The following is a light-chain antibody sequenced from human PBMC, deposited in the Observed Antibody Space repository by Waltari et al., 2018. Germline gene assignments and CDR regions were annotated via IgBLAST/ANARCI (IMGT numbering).Light chain of an antibody. J-gene: IGKJ5*01. CDR1: QGLTSY. CDR3: QQLNEYPIT. V-gene: IGKV1-9*01. CDR2: DIS. Sequence: DIQLTQSPSFLSASVGDRVTITCRASQGLTSYFAWYQQKPGKAPKLLIYDISNLQSGVPSRFSGSGSGTEFTLTISSLQPEDSATYYCQQLNEYPITFGQGTRVETK.